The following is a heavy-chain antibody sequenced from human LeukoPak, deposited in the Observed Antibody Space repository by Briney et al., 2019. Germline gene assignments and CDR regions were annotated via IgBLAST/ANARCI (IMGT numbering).Heavy chain of an antibody. D-gene: IGHD3-22*01. CDR1: GGSFSGYY. V-gene: IGHV4-34*01. J-gene: IGHJ4*02. Sequence: SETLSLTCAVYGGSFSGYYWSWIRQPPGKGLEWIGEINHRGSTYYNPSLKSRVTISVDTSKNQFSLKLSSVTAADTAVYYCARTYYYDSSGYYYWGQGTLVTVSS. CDR3: ARTYYYDSSGYYY. CDR2: INHRGST.